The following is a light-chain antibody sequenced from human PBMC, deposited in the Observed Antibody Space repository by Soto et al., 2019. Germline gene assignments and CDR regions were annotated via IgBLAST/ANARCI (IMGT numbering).Light chain of an antibody. CDR3: QQYGSSGT. J-gene: IGKJ1*01. CDR1: QRVSSSY. CDR2: RAS. V-gene: IGKV3-20*01. Sequence: ELVLTQSPGTLSLSSGERATLSCRASQRVSSSYLAWYQQKPGQAPRLLIYRASSRATGIPDRFSGSGSGTDFTLTISRLEPEEFAVYYCQQYGSSGTFGQGTKVDIK.